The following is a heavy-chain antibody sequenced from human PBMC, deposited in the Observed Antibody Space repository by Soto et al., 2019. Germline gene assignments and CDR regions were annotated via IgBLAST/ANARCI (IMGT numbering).Heavy chain of an antibody. Sequence: PGESLKISCKGSGYSFTSYWIGWVRQMPGKGLEWMGIIYPGDSDTRYSPSFQGQVTISADKSISTAYLQWSSLKASDTALYYCGRTYGSVVDVFFIIGGQGKMVTVSS. D-gene: IGHD6-25*01. CDR1: GYSFTSYW. J-gene: IGHJ3*02. CDR2: IYPGDSDT. CDR3: GRTYGSVVDVFFII. V-gene: IGHV5-51*01.